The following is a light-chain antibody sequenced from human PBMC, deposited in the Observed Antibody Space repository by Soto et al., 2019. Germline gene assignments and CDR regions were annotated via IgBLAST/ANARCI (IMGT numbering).Light chain of an antibody. Sequence: SYELTQPLSVSVALGQTARITCGGNNIVSKNVHWYQQKPGQAPVLVIYRDSNQPSGIPERFSGSNSGSTATLTISRAQAGDEADYYCQVWDNSLYVFGAGTKVTVL. CDR1: NIVSKN. CDR2: RDS. CDR3: QVWDNSLYV. J-gene: IGLJ1*01. V-gene: IGLV3-9*01.